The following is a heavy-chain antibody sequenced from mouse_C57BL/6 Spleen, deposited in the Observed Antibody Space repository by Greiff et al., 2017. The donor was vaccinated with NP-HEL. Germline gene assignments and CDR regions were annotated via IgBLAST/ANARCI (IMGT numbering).Heavy chain of an antibody. V-gene: IGHV3-6*01. CDR1: GYSITSGYY. CDR2: ISYDGSN. D-gene: IGHD1-1*01. J-gene: IGHJ2*01. CDR3: ARAYYGSLYYFDY. Sequence: EVKLEESGPGLVKPSQSLSLTCSVTGYSITSGYYWNWIRQFPGNKLEWMGYISYDGSNNYNPSLKNRISITRDTSKNQFFLKLNSVTTEDTATYYCARAYYGSLYYFDYWGQGTTLTVSS.